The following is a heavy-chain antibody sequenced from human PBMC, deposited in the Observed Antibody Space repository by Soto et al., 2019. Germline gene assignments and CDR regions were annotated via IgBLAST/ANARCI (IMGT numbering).Heavy chain of an antibody. CDR1: GFSLSTSGVG. V-gene: IGHV2-5*02. CDR3: AHLPWKQLWPRAPVVY. Sequence: KESGPTLVKPTQTLTLTCTFSGFSLSTSGVGVGWIRQPPGKALECLGIIFWDDDKRYRPSLKSRVTITKDTSKNQLVLTMTNMDPVDTATYYCAHLPWKQLWPRAPVVYWGQGTPVTVSS. CDR2: IFWDDDK. D-gene: IGHD5-18*01. J-gene: IGHJ4*02.